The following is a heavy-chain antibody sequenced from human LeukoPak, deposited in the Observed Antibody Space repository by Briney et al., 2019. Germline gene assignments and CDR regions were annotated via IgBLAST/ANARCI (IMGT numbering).Heavy chain of an antibody. CDR2: IYYSGST. Sequence: SETLSLTCTVSGGSISHYYWSWIRQPPGKGLGWIGYIYYSGSTNYNPSLESRVTISVDTSKNRFSLSLDSVTAADTAVYYCARGRSGSYHSPFDYWGQGTLVTVSS. V-gene: IGHV4-59*13. CDR1: GGSISHYY. J-gene: IGHJ4*02. CDR3: ARGRSGSYHSPFDY. D-gene: IGHD1-26*01.